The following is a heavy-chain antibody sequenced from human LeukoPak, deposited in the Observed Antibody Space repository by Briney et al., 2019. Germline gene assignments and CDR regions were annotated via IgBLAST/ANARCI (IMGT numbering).Heavy chain of an antibody. V-gene: IGHV3-48*01. Sequence: PGGSLRLSCAASGFTFSSYSMTWVRQAPGKGLEWVSSISSSSSTIYYADSVKGRFTISRDNAKNSLYLQMNSLRAEDTAVYYCARAGGCSGGSCWNYYYYGMDVWGQGTTVTVSS. CDR3: ARAGGCSGGSCWNYYYYGMDV. D-gene: IGHD2-15*01. J-gene: IGHJ6*02. CDR1: GFTFSSYS. CDR2: ISSSSSTI.